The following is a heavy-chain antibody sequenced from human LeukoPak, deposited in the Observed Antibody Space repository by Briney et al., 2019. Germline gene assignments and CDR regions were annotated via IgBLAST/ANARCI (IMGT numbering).Heavy chain of an antibody. D-gene: IGHD3-10*02. V-gene: IGHV3-53*01. CDR2: IYSGGST. J-gene: IGHJ6*04. Sequence: GGSLRLSCAASGLTVSSNYMSWVRQAPGKGLEWVSVIYSGGSTYYADSVKGRFTISRDNAKNSLYLQMNSLRAEDTAVYYCAELGITMIGGVWGKGTTVTISS. CDR3: AELGITMIGGV. CDR1: GLTVSSNY.